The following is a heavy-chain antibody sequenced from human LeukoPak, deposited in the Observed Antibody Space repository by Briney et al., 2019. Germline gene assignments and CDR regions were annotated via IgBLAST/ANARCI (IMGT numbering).Heavy chain of an antibody. CDR1: GFTFSSYG. CDR2: ISYDGSNK. Sequence: GRSLRLSCAASGFTFSSYGMHWVRQAPGKGLEWVAVISYDGSNKYYADSVKGRFTISRDNSKNTLYLQMNSLRAEDTAAYYCAKEPGSRAQDIVVVPAATNYYYYYGMDIWGKGTTVTVSS. D-gene: IGHD2-2*01. CDR3: AKEPGSRAQDIVVVPAATNYYYYYGMDI. V-gene: IGHV3-30*18. J-gene: IGHJ6*04.